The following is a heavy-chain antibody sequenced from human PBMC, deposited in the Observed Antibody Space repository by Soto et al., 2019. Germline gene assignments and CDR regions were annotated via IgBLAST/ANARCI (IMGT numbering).Heavy chain of an antibody. V-gene: IGHV3-30-3*01. J-gene: IGHJ4*02. CDR3: ARQKNRGVWLFDF. CDR1: GFTFSSYA. CDR2: ISSDVNYR. D-gene: IGHD2-8*02. Sequence: QVQLVASGGGVVQPGRSLRLSCAASGFTFSSYALHWVRQAPGKGLDWVAVISSDVNYRYYADSVRGRFTITRDNSNNTLYLQMNSLRAEDTAVYYGARQKNRGVWLFDFWGQGTLVTVSS.